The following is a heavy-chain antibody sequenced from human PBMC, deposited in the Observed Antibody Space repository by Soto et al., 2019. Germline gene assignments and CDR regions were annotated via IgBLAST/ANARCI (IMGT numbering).Heavy chain of an antibody. D-gene: IGHD3-3*01. CDR3: SRQASDFWSGKPQYYMEV. CDR2: IRSKPNNYAT. Sequence: EVQLVESGGGLVQPGGSLKLSCAASGFTFSGSAMHWVRQASGKGLEWVGRIRSKPNNYATAYGASVKGRFTISRDDSKNTAYLQMNSLNTEDTAVYYCSRQASDFWSGKPQYYMEVWRKGTTVTVSS. J-gene: IGHJ6*03. V-gene: IGHV3-73*01. CDR1: GFTFSGSA.